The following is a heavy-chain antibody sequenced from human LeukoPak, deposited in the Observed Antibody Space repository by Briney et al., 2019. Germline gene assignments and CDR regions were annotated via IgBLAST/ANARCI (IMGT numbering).Heavy chain of an antibody. CDR1: GYTFTGYY. CDR3: ARDIRGGYYYDISGYPDY. CDR2: INPNSGGT. Sequence: GASVKVSCKASGYTFTGYYMHWVRQAPGQGLEGMGWINPNSGGTNYAQKFQGRVTMTRDTSISTAYMELSRLRSDDTAVYYCARDIRGGYYYDISGYPDYWGQGTLVTVSS. V-gene: IGHV1-2*02. J-gene: IGHJ4*02. D-gene: IGHD3-22*01.